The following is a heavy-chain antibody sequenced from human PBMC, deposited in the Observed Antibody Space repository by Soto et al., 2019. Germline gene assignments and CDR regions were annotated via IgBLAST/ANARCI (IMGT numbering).Heavy chain of an antibody. CDR1: GFTFSSYA. D-gene: IGHD3-16*01. V-gene: IGHV3-23*01. CDR2: ISGSGGST. J-gene: IGHJ6*03. Sequence: GGSLRLSCAASGFTFSSYAMSWVRQAPGKGLEWVSAISGSGGSTYYADSVKGRFTISRDNSKNTLYLQMNSLRAEDTAVYYCAVGVWGKPALGVWAEYREVGGKGTRFTFP. CDR3: AVGVWGKPALGVWAEYREV.